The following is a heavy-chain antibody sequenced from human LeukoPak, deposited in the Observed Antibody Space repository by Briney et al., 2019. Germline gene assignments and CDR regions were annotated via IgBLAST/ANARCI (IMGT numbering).Heavy chain of an antibody. CDR2: IYYSGST. J-gene: IGHJ4*02. Sequence: SETLSLTCTVSGGSISSHYWSWIRQPPGKGLEWIGYIYYSGSTNYNPSLKSRVTISVDTSKNQFSLKLSSVTAADTAVYYCARAGGLNYYGGFSEFGYWGQGTLVTVSS. V-gene: IGHV4-59*11. CDR3: ARAGGLNYYGGFSEFGY. D-gene: IGHD4-23*01. CDR1: GGSISSHY.